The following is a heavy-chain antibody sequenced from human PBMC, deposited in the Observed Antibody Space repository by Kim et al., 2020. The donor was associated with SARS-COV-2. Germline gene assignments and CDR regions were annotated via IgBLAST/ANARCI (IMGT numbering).Heavy chain of an antibody. CDR1: GGSFSGYY. CDR2: INHSGST. J-gene: IGHJ5*02. CDR3: ARAGTMIRFDP. V-gene: IGHV4-34*01. D-gene: IGHD3-22*01. Sequence: SETLSLTCAVYGGSFSGYYWSWIRQPPGKGLEWIGEINHSGSTNYNPSLKSRVTISVDTSKNQFSLKLSSVTAADTAVYYCARAGTMIRFDPWGQGTLVTVSS.